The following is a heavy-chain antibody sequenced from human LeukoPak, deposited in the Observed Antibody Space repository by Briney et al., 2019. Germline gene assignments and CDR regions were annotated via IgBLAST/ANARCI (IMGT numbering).Heavy chain of an antibody. Sequence: SETLSLTCTVSGGSIISSNWWSWVRQPPGEGLEWIGEIYQSGNTNYSPSLKSRLTISVDKSKNHCSLNLTAVTAADTAVYYCVRERKASLSTGYFDLWGRGTLVTVSS. CDR2: IYQSGNT. D-gene: IGHD4-17*01. CDR1: GGSIISSNW. J-gene: IGHJ2*01. V-gene: IGHV4-4*02. CDR3: VRERKASLSTGYFDL.